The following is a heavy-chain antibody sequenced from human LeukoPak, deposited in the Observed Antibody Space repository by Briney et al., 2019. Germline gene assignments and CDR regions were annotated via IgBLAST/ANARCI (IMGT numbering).Heavy chain of an antibody. CDR1: GLTFNSFW. D-gene: IGHD6-13*01. V-gene: IGHV3-7*03. CDR3: ARVSSWYLGYFDY. J-gene: IGHJ4*02. CDR2: IKEDGNEK. Sequence: GGSLRLSCAASGLTFNSFWMNWVRQAPGKGLEWVANIKEDGNEKYYVDSVKGRFTISRDNAKNSLYLQMDSLRAEDTAVYYCARVSSWYLGYFDYWGQGTLVTVSS.